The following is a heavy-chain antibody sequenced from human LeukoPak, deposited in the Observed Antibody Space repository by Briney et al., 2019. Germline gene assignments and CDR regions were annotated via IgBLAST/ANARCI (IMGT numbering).Heavy chain of an antibody. CDR2: IYYSGST. CDR1: GGSISSYY. J-gene: IGHJ4*02. V-gene: IGHV4-59*08. CDR3: ASGYSSGWYRGSFDY. Sequence: SETLSLTCTVSGGSISSYYWSWIRQPPGKGLEWIGYIYYSGSTNYNPSLKSRVTISVDTSKNQFSLKLSSVTAADTAVYYCASGYSSGWYRGSFDYWGQGTLVTVSS. D-gene: IGHD6-19*01.